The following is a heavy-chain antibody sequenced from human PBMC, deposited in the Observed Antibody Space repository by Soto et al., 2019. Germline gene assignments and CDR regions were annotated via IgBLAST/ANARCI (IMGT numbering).Heavy chain of an antibody. D-gene: IGHD5-12*01. CDR2: IYSGGTT. J-gene: IGHJ4*02. Sequence: EVHLVESGGGLVQPGGSLRLSCAASRFAVSDNYMSWVRQAPGKGLEFVSLIYSGGTTSYADSVKGRFTISRDNSKNTLYLQMNNLRAEDTAVYYCATRTITLPHGGQGTLVTVSS. CDR3: ATRTITLPH. CDR1: RFAVSDNY. V-gene: IGHV3-66*01.